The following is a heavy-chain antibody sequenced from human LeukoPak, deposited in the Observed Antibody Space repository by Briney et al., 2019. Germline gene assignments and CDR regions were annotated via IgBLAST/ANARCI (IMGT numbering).Heavy chain of an antibody. CDR3: ASAHYYDSSGYYSYYFDY. Sequence: GGSLRLSCAASGFTFSSYAMSWVRQAPGKGLEYVSAISGSGSSTYYADSVKGRFTISRDNSKNTLYPQMNSLRAEDTAVYYCASAHYYDSSGYYSYYFDYWGQGTLVTVSS. CDR2: ISGSGSST. CDR1: GFTFSSYA. J-gene: IGHJ4*02. D-gene: IGHD3-22*01. V-gene: IGHV3-23*01.